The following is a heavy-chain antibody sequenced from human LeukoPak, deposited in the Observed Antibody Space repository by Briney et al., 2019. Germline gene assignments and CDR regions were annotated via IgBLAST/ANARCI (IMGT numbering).Heavy chain of an antibody. J-gene: IGHJ5*02. CDR3: ARGRTGLRLHNWFDP. D-gene: IGHD5-12*01. V-gene: IGHV4-59*01. CDR2: IYYSGST. CDR1: GGSISSYY. Sequence: SETLSLTCTVSGGSISSYYWSWIRQPPGKGLEWIGYIYYSGSTNHNPSLKSRVTISVDTSKNQFSLKLSSVTAADTAVYYCARGRTGLRLHNWFDPWGQGTLVTVSS.